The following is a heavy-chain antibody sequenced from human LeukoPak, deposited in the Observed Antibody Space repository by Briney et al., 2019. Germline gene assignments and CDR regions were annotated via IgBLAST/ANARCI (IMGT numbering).Heavy chain of an antibody. Sequence: SETLSLTCTVSCGSISSSSYYWGWIRQPPGKGLEWIGSIYYSGSTYYNPSLKSRVTISVATSNTHFSLTLSSVTAADTAVYYCARHCSSTSCYTGWFDPWGQGTLVTVS. CDR3: ARHCSSTSCYTGWFDP. CDR2: IYYSGST. V-gene: IGHV4-39*01. J-gene: IGHJ5*02. CDR1: CGSISSSSYY. D-gene: IGHD2-2*02.